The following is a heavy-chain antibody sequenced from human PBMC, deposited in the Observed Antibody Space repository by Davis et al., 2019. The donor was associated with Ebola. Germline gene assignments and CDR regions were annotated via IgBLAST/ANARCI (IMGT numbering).Heavy chain of an antibody. V-gene: IGHV3-73*01. CDR1: GFTFSGSA. CDR2: IRSKANSYAT. J-gene: IGHJ6*02. CDR3: ASRTVVTTRYYYYGMDV. Sequence: GESLKISCAASGFTFSGSAMHWVRQASGKGLEWVGRIRSKANSYATACAASVKGRFTISRDDSKNTAYLQMNSLRAEDTAVYYCASRTVVTTRYYYYGMDVWGQGTTVTVSS. D-gene: IGHD4-23*01.